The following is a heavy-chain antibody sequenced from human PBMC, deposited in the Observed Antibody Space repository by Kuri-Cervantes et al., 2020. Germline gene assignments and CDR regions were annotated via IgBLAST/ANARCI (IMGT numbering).Heavy chain of an antibody. V-gene: IGHV3-53*01. CDR2: IYSGGST. Sequence: ETLSLTCAASGFTFSDYYMSWIRQAPGKGLEWVSVIYSGGSTYYADSVKGRFTISRDNSKNTLYLQMNSLRAEDTAVYYCGIGGEFDYWGQGTLVTVSS. CDR3: GIGGEFDY. J-gene: IGHJ4*02. CDR1: GFTFSDYY. D-gene: IGHD3-16*01.